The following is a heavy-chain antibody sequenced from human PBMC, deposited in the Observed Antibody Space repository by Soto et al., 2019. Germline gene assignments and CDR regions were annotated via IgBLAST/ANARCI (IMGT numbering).Heavy chain of an antibody. CDR2: IYHSGST. Sequence: ASETLSLTCAVSGGSISSVGYSWSWVRQPPGKGLEWIGYIYHSGSTYYNPSLKSRVTISVDRSKNQFSLKLSSVTAADTAVYYCARGQGSGSYLSYYYYYGMDVWGQGTTVTVSS. CDR3: ARGQGSGSYLSYYYYYGMDV. V-gene: IGHV4-30-2*01. J-gene: IGHJ6*02. D-gene: IGHD1-26*01. CDR1: GGSISSVGYS.